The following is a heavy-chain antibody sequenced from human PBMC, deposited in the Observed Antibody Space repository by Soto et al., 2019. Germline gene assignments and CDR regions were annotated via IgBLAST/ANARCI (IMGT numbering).Heavy chain of an antibody. CDR3: AGDACEFWSCYWFGY. CDR2: ISYDGSNK. CDR1: GFTFSSYA. J-gene: IGHJ4*02. V-gene: IGHV3-30-3*01. Sequence: QVQLVESGGGVVQPGRSLRLSCAASGFTFSSYAMHWVRQAPGKGLEWVAVISYDGSNKYYADSVKGRFTISRDNSKNTLYRHMNSLRAEDRAVYYCAGDACEFWSCYWFGYCGQGTLVTVSS. D-gene: IGHD3-3*01.